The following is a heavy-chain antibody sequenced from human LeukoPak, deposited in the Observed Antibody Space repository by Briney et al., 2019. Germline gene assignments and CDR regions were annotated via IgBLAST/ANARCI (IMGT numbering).Heavy chain of an antibody. CDR2: ISGRGGST. V-gene: IGHV3-23*01. CDR3: AKDKHIVVVTAID. D-gene: IGHD2-21*02. CDR1: GFTFSSYA. Sequence: GGSLRLSCAASGFTFSSYAMSWVRQAPGKGLEWVSAISGRGGSTYYADSVKGRFTISRDNSKNTLYLQMNSLRAEDTAVYYCAKDKHIVVVTAIDWGQGTLVTVSS. J-gene: IGHJ4*02.